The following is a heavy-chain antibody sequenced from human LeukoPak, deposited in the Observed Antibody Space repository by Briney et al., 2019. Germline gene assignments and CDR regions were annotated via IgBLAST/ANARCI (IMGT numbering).Heavy chain of an antibody. J-gene: IGHJ5*02. Sequence: SETLSLTCTVSGGSLSSNYWSWIRQPPGKGLEWIGNIYDTRTTNYNPSLKSRVTISVDTSKNQVSLKLSSVTAADTALYYCARERDYFDPWGQGTLVTASS. CDR3: ARERDYFDP. D-gene: IGHD4-11*01. CDR2: IYDTRTT. V-gene: IGHV4-59*01. CDR1: GGSLSSNY.